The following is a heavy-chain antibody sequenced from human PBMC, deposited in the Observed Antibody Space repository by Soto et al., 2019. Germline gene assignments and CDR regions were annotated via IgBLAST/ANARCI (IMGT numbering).Heavy chain of an antibody. J-gene: IGHJ6*02. CDR2: ISWNSGSI. V-gene: IGHV3-9*01. Sequence: EVQLVESGGGLVQPGRSLRLSCAASGFTFDDYAMHWVRQAPGKGLEWVSGISWNSGSIGYADSVKGRFTISRDNAKNSLYLQMNSLRAEDTALYYCAKDHLLGYGDYPKPKRYYYYGMDVWGQGTTVTVSS. CDR1: GFTFDDYA. CDR3: AKDHLLGYGDYPKPKRYYYYGMDV. D-gene: IGHD4-17*01.